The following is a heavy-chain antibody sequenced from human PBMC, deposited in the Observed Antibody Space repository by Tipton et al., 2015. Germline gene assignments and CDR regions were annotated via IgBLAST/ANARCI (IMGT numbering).Heavy chain of an antibody. J-gene: IGHJ5*01. D-gene: IGHD2-8*01. V-gene: IGHV5-51*01. CDR3: GRQPLVYAINGWLDS. CDR1: GYSFSNFW. CDR2: IYPGDSDA. Sequence: QLVQSGAEVKKPGESLKISCKASGYSFSNFWIAWVRQMPGKGLEWMGIIYPGDSDAKYSPSFQGQVTISVDKSINSAYLQWSSLKASDTAIYYCGRQPLVYAINGWLDSWGQRTLVTVSS.